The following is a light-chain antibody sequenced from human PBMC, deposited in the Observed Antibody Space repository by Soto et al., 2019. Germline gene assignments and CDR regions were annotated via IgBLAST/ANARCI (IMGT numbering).Light chain of an antibody. CDR3: QQRSNWST. CDR1: QSVSSY. J-gene: IGKJ4*01. CDR2: DAS. Sequence: EIVLTQSPATLSLSPGERATLSCRARQSVSSYLAWYQQKPGQAPRLLIYDASNRATGIPARFSGSGSGTDFTLTNSSLEPEDFAVYYCQQRSNWSTFGGGTKVEIK. V-gene: IGKV3-11*01.